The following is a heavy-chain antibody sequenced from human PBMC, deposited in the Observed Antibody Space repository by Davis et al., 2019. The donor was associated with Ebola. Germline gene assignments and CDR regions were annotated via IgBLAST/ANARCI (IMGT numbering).Heavy chain of an antibody. CDR2: IWYDGSNK. J-gene: IGHJ6*02. V-gene: IGHV3-33*01. CDR1: GFTFSSYG. D-gene: IGHD3-3*01. Sequence: GGSLRLSCAASGFTFSSYGMHWVRQAPGKGLEWVAVIWYDGSNKYYADSVKGRFTISRDNAKNTLYLQMNSLRAEDTAVYYCARVPYYDFWSGYPIYYYGMDVWGQGTTVTVSS. CDR3: ARVPYYDFWSGYPIYYYGMDV.